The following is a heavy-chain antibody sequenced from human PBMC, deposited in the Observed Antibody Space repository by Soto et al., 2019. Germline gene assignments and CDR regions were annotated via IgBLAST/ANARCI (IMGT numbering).Heavy chain of an antibody. Sequence: PSETLSLTFSVSGGSISSYYCSWIRQPAGKGLEWIGRIYTSGSTNYNPSLKSRVTMSVDTSKNQFSLKLSSVTAADTAVYYCARDISHFRYYYGSGSYYYFDYWGQGTLVTVSS. CDR1: GGSISSYY. J-gene: IGHJ4*02. V-gene: IGHV4-4*07. D-gene: IGHD3-10*01. CDR2: IYTSGST. CDR3: ARDISHFRYYYGSGSYYYFDY.